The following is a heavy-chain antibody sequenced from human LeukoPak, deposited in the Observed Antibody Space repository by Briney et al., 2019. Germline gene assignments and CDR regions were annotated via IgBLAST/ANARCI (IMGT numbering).Heavy chain of an antibody. CDR2: MNPNSVYT. D-gene: IGHD6-19*01. CDR3: ARGVAVAGRYGMDV. J-gene: IGHJ6*02. V-gene: IGHV1-8*01. Sequence: ASVKVSCKASGYTFSSYDINWVRQATGQGLEWMGWMNPNSVYTGYAQKFQGRVTMTRNTSISTVYMELSSLRSEDTAVYYCARGVAVAGRYGMDVWGQGTTVTVSS. CDR1: GYTFSSYD.